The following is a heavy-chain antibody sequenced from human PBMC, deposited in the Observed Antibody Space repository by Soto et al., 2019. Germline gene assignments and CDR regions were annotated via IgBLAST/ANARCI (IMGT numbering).Heavy chain of an antibody. CDR2: IVVGSGNT. CDR1: GVTFTSSA. D-gene: IGHD6-13*01. CDR3: AAVIAAADNYFYYGMDV. V-gene: IGHV1-58*01. Sequence: SVKVSCKASGVTFTSSALQWVRQARGQRLEWIGWIVVGSGNTNYAQKFKERVTITRDMSTSTAYMELSSLRAEDTAVYYCAAVIAAADNYFYYGMDVGAQGTTVTVSS. J-gene: IGHJ6*02.